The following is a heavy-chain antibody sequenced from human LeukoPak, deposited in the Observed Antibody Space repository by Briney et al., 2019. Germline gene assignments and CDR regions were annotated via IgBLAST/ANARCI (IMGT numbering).Heavy chain of an antibody. D-gene: IGHD4-17*01. V-gene: IGHV4-39*07. J-gene: IGHJ4*02. CDR3: ASRPLAITVIPMYYFDY. CDR2: INHSGST. CDR1: GGSVSSGSYY. Sequence: PSETLSLTCTVSGGSVSSGSYYWSWIRQPPGKGLEWIGEINHSGSTNYNPSLKSRVTLSVDTSKNQFSLKLSSVTAADTAVYYCASRPLAITVIPMYYFDYWGQGTLVTVSS.